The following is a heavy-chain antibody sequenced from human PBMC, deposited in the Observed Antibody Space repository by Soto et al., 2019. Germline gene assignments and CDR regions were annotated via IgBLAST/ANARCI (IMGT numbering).Heavy chain of an antibody. CDR1: GFTFSRYA. J-gene: IGHJ4*02. V-gene: IGHV3-23*01. Sequence: GGALRLSCAASGFTFSRYALSWVRQAPGKGLEWVSAISGSGGSTYYADSVKGRFTISRDNSKNSLYLQMNSLRAEDTAVYYCAKFHSGVSNNWYYFDYWGQGTLVTVSS. CDR3: AKFHSGVSNNWYYFDY. CDR2: ISGSGGST. D-gene: IGHD1-1*01.